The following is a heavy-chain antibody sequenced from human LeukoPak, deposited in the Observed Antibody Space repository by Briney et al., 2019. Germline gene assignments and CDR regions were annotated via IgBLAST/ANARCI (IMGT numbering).Heavy chain of an antibody. CDR1: EFTFSRYW. Sequence: GGSLRLSCTAFEFTFSRYWMTWVRQAPGKGLEWVANIGQDESEKYYVDSMEGRFTVSRDNAKNSLYLQMNSLRAEDTAVYYCARLSPPPTAGSDYYYMDVWGKGTTVTVSS. D-gene: IGHD6-13*01. J-gene: IGHJ6*03. V-gene: IGHV3-7*01. CDR3: ARLSPPPTAGSDYYYMDV. CDR2: IGQDESEK.